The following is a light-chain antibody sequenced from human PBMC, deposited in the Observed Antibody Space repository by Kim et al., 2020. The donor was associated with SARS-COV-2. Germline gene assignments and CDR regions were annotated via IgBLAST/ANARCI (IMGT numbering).Light chain of an antibody. CDR1: QSVDSY. J-gene: IGKJ4*01. CDR3: QQRKNWPLT. CDR2: DAS. Sequence: PGERATLSCRARQSVDSYLAWYQQKPGQAPRLLMYDASNRATGIPARFSGSRSGTDFTLSISSLEPEDFAVYYCQQRKNWPLTFGGGTKVDIK. V-gene: IGKV3-11*01.